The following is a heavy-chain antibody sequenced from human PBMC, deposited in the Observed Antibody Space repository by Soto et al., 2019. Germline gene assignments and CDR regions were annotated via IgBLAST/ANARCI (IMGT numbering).Heavy chain of an antibody. Sequence: PSETLSLTCTVSGGSISSSSYYWGWIRQPPGKGLEWIGSIYYSGSTYYNTSLKSRVTISVDTSKNQFSLKLSSVTAADTAVYYCASHSPVYYDILTGPRYYFDYWGQGTLVTVSS. CDR2: IYYSGST. J-gene: IGHJ4*02. CDR1: GGSISSSSYY. V-gene: IGHV4-39*01. CDR3: ASHSPVYYDILTGPRYYFDY. D-gene: IGHD3-9*01.